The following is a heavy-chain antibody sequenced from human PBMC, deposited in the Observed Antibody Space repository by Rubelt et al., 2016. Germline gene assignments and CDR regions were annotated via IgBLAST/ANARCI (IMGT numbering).Heavy chain of an antibody. Sequence: QAQLVESGGGVVQPGTSLRLSCAVSGLTFYHYGMHWVRQAPGEGLEWVAFIWYDGSATYYADSVKGRFTISRDNAKNSRYLQMNSLGGEDTAVYYCAKDWGLSYWGQGTLVTVSS. CDR1: GLTFYHYG. CDR3: AKDWGLSY. J-gene: IGHJ4*02. D-gene: IGHD3-16*01. V-gene: IGHV3-33*03. CDR2: IWYDGSAT.